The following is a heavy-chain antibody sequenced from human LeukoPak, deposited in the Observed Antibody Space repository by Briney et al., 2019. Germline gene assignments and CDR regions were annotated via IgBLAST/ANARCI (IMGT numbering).Heavy chain of an antibody. V-gene: IGHV3-66*01. CDR2: IYSGGST. CDR1: GFTFSSYS. Sequence: GGSLRLSCAASGFTFSSYSMNWVRQAPGKGLEWVSVIYSGGSTYYADSVKGRFTISRDNSKNTLYLQMNSLRAEDTAVYYCARGSAIAAPDYWGQGTLVTVSS. D-gene: IGHD6-13*01. J-gene: IGHJ4*02. CDR3: ARGSAIAAPDY.